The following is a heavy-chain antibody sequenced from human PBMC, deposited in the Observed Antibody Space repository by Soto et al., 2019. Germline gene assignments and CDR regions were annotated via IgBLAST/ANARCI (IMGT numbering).Heavy chain of an antibody. CDR3: ARDSITRVSSDVPGMDV. CDR1: GFTFSTYA. V-gene: IGHV3-23*01. D-gene: IGHD3-16*01. CDR2: IGEGGFST. Sequence: GGSLRLSCAASGFTFSTYAMSWVRQAPGKGLEWVSVIGEGGFSTQYAASVKGRFTISRDNSKNMLYLQMNSLRSDDTAVYYCARDSITRVSSDVPGMDVWGQGTTVTVSS. J-gene: IGHJ6*02.